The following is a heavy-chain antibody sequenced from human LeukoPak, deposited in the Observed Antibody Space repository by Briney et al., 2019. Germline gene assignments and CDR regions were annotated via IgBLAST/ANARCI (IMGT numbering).Heavy chain of an antibody. CDR3: ARGGDGFAY. J-gene: IGHJ4*02. V-gene: IGHV1-2*02. D-gene: IGHD5-12*01. CDR1: GYTFTGYY. Sequence: ASVKVSCKASGYTFTGYYIHWVRQAPGQGLEWMGWINPNSGDTNYAQKFQGRVAMTSDTSSSTAHMELNRPECDDTAVYYCARGGDGFAYWGQGTLVIVSS. CDR2: INPNSGDT.